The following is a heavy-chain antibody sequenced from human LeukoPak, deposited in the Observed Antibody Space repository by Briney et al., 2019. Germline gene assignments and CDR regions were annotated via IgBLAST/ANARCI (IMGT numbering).Heavy chain of an antibody. CDR2: VRTDGREK. V-gene: IGHV3-7*01. CDR3: AKDRVGGSYDGNFDY. CDR1: GFTLGDHW. Sequence: GGSLRLSCATSGFTLGDHWMTWVRQAPGKGLEWVANVRTDGREKYYVGSVKGRFTISRDNAQNSLYLQMNSLRVEDTAVYYCAKDRVGGSYDGNFDYWGQGTLVTVSS. D-gene: IGHD1-26*01. J-gene: IGHJ4*02.